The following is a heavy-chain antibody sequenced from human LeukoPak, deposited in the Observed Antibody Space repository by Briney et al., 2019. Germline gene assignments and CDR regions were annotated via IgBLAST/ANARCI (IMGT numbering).Heavy chain of an antibody. CDR1: GGSFSGYY. D-gene: IGHD4-17*01. Sequence: PSETLSLNCAVYGGSFSGYYWIWLRPPPGKGLEWIGEINHSGSTNYNPSLKSRVTISVDTSKNQFSLKLSSVTAADTAVYYCAVKTTVTNGWFDPWGQGTLVTVSS. CDR2: INHSGST. V-gene: IGHV4-34*01. J-gene: IGHJ5*02. CDR3: AVKTTVTNGWFDP.